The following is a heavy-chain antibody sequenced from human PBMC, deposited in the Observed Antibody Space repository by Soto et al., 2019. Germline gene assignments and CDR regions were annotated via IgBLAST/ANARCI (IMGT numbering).Heavy chain of an antibody. CDR1: GFTFTRAW. J-gene: IGHJ4*02. V-gene: IGHV3-15*01. CDR2: IRSETDGGTA. D-gene: IGHD4-4*01. CDR3: ARDPVRRDDYNFDY. Sequence: RLSCATSGFTFTRAWMSWVRQVPGKGLEWVGRIRSETDGGTADYGSTVDARFTISRDDSKRVVFLQIDNVRTDDTAFYYCARDPVRRDDYNFDYWGQGTLVTVSS.